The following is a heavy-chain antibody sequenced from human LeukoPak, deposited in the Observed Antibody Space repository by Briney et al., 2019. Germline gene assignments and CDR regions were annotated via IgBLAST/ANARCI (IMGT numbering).Heavy chain of an antibody. CDR3: VTSRQVWSIFTS. Sequence: GGSLRLSCSASGFTFSSYAMHWVRQAPGKGLEYVSAISSDGENTYSADSVKGRFIISRINSKNTLSLRMSSLRPEDTAVYCCVTSRQVWSIFTSWGQGTLVTVSS. CDR2: ISSDGENT. J-gene: IGHJ5*02. V-gene: IGHV3-64D*06. D-gene: IGHD3-10*01. CDR1: GFTFSSYA.